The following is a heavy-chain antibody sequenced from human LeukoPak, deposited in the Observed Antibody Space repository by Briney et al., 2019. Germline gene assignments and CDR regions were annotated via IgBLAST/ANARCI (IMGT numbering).Heavy chain of an antibody. J-gene: IGHJ3*02. CDR3: ARAEKQVALVAFDI. V-gene: IGHV4-61*02. Sequence: SETLSLTCTVSGGSISSGSYYWSWIRQPAGKGLEWIGRIYTSGSTNYNPSLKSRVTISVDTSKNQFSLKLSSVTAADTAVYYCARAEKQVALVAFDIWGQGTMVTVSS. CDR1: GGSISSGSYY. CDR2: IYTSGST.